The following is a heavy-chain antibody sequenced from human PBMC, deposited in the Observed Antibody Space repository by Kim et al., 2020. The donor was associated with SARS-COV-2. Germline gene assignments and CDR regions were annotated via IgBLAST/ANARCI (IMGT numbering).Heavy chain of an antibody. J-gene: IGHJ2*01. D-gene: IGHD2-2*01. Sequence: SETLSLTCAVYGGSFSGYYWSWIRQPPGKGLEWIGEINHSGSTNYNPSLKSRVTISVDTSKNQFSLKLSSVTAADTAVYYCARGLGYCSSTSCYRPQVAAYWYFDLWGRGTLVTVSS. V-gene: IGHV4-34*01. CDR3: ARGLGYCSSTSCYRPQVAAYWYFDL. CDR1: GGSFSGYY. CDR2: INHSGST.